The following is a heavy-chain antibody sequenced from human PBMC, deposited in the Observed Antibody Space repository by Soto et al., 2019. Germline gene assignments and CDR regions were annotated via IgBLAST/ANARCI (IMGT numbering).Heavy chain of an antibody. J-gene: IGHJ6*02. Sequence: SETLSLTCAVYGGSFSGYYWSWIRQPPGKGLGWIGEINHSGSTNYNPSLKSRVTISVDTSKNQFSLKPSSVTAADTAVYYCARSGIVVVITTLYYGMDVWGQGTTVTVSS. D-gene: IGHD3-22*01. CDR2: INHSGST. V-gene: IGHV4-34*01. CDR1: GGSFSGYY. CDR3: ARSGIVVVITTLYYGMDV.